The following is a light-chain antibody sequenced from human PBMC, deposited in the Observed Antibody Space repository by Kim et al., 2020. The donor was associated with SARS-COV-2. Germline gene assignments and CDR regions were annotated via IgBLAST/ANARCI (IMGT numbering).Light chain of an antibody. V-gene: IGKV1-12*01. J-gene: IGKJ4*01. Sequence: DIQMTQSPSSVSASVGDRVTITCRASQGISSWLAWYQQKPGKAPKLLIFTASNLQSGVPSRFSGSGSGTDFTLTISSLQPEDFATYYCHQSSCCTLTFGGGAKLGIK. CDR1: QGISSW. CDR2: TAS. CDR3: HQSSCCTLT.